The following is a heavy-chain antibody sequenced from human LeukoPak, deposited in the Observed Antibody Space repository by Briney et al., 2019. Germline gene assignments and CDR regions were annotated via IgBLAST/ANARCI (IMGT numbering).Heavy chain of an antibody. D-gene: IGHD3-10*01. CDR2: MNPNSGNT. CDR1: GYTFTSYD. J-gene: IGHJ6*03. Sequence: ASVKVSCKASGYTFTSYDINWVRQATGQALEWMGWMNPNSGNTGYAQKFQGRVTMTRNTSISTAYMELSSLRSEDTAVYYCARAKSPRRTSPYGHAGYYYYYMDVWSKGTTVTVSS. V-gene: IGHV1-8*01. CDR3: ARAKSPRRTSPYGHAGYYYYYMDV.